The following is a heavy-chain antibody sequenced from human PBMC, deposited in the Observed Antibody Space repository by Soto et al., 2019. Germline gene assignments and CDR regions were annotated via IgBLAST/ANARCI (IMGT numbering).Heavy chain of an antibody. Sequence: QVQLVQSGAEEKKPGASVKVSCKASGYTFTSYAMHWVRQAPGQRLEWMGWINAGNGNTKYSQKFQGRVTITRDTSASTAYMELSSLRSEDTAVYYCARDQDVSNYHGMDVWGQGTTVTVSS. V-gene: IGHV1-3*05. CDR2: INAGNGNT. CDR3: ARDQDVSNYHGMDV. CDR1: GYTFTSYA. D-gene: IGHD3-22*01. J-gene: IGHJ6*02.